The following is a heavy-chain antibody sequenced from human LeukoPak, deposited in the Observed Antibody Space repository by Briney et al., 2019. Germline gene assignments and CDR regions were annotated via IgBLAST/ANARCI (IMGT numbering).Heavy chain of an antibody. J-gene: IGHJ4*02. V-gene: IGHV4-59*01. CDR3: ARTSSSRGTGYFDY. CDR2: IYYSGST. D-gene: IGHD6-6*01. CDR1: GGSISSYY. Sequence: SETLSLTCTVSGGSISSYYWSWILQPPGKGLEWIGYIYYSGSTNYNPSLKSRVTISVDTSKNQFSLKLSSVTAADTAVYYCARTSSSRGTGYFDYWGQGTLVTVSS.